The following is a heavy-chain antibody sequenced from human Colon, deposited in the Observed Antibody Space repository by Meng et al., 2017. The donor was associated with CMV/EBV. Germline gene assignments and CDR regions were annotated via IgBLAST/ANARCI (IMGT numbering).Heavy chain of an antibody. CDR2: IVVGSDNT. V-gene: IGHV1-58*01. Sequence: SVKVSCKASGFTFSRSGVHWVRQARGQRLEWIGWIVVGSDNTNYAQKFQERVTITRDMSTSTAYMELSSLRSEDTAVYYCAADSTLYDFWRYGLGVWGQGTTVTVSS. CDR1: GFTFSRSG. D-gene: IGHD3-3*01. CDR3: AADSTLYDFWRYGLGV. J-gene: IGHJ6*02.